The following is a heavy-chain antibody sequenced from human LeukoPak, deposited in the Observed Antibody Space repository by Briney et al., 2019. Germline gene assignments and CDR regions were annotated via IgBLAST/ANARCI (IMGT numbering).Heavy chain of an antibody. J-gene: IGHJ4*02. CDR1: GFTFSSYA. CDR3: AKAGVEMATITDFDY. V-gene: IGHV3-23*01. Sequence: GGSLRLSCAASGFTFSSYAMSWVGQAPGKGLEWVSAISGSGGSTYYADSVKGRFTISRDNSKNTLYLQMNSLRAEDTAVYYCAKAGVEMATITDFDYWGQGTLVTVSS. CDR2: ISGSGGST. D-gene: IGHD5-24*01.